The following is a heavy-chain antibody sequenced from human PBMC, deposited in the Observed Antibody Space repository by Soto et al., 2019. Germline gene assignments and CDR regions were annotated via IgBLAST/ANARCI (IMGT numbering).Heavy chain of an antibody. CDR3: ARGVIAVVYAIGETYLDL. J-gene: IGHJ4*02. CDR2: ISSVGTT. V-gene: IGHV3-53*01. Sequence: GGSLRLSCAASGFTIFSNYMTWVRQAPGKGLEWVSIISSVGTTYYTDSVKGRFTISRDNAKNTLSLQMNSLRAEDTAIYYCARGVIAVVYAIGETYLDLWGQGTLVTVSS. CDR1: GFTIFSNY. D-gene: IGHD2-8*02.